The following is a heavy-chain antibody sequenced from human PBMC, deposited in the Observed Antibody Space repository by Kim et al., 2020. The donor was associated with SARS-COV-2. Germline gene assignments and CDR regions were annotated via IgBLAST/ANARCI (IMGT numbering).Heavy chain of an antibody. V-gene: IGHV1-69*01. D-gene: IGHD4-17*01. CDR2: IIPIFGTA. CDR3: ARDPKTYGNAFDI. J-gene: IGHJ3*02. CDR1: GGTFSSYA. Sequence: VKVSCKASGGTFSSYAISWVRQAPGQGLEWMGGIIPIFGTANYAQKFQGRVTITADESTSTAYMELSSLRSEDTAVYYCARDPKTYGNAFDIWGQGTMVTVSS.